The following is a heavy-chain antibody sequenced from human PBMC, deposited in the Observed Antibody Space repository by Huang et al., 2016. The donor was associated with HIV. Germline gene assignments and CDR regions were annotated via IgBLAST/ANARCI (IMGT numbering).Heavy chain of an antibody. D-gene: IGHD1-1*01. CDR2: INQSGST. Sequence: QVQLQQWGAGLLKPSETLSLTCAVYGGSFSGYYWSWIRQSPGKGLEWIGEINQSGSTNYNPSRKGRLTISVDTSKNQFSLKLSSVTAADTAVYYCARERMMSWLDDHDAFDIWGQGTMVTVSS. V-gene: IGHV4-34*01. CDR1: GGSFSGYY. CDR3: ARERMMSWLDDHDAFDI. J-gene: IGHJ3*02.